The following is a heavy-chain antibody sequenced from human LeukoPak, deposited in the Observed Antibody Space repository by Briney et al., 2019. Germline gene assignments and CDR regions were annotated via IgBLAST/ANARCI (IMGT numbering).Heavy chain of an antibody. CDR2: TIPIFGTA. CDR3: ATPYYDTSGYHALDY. Sequence: SVKVSCKASGGTFSRHAFTWVRQAPGQGLEWMGGTIPIFGTANYAQKFQGRLTITTDESTSTAYMELSSLRSEDTAVYFCATPYYDTSGYHALDYWGQGTLVTVSS. D-gene: IGHD3-22*01. V-gene: IGHV1-69*05. J-gene: IGHJ4*02. CDR1: GGTFSRHA.